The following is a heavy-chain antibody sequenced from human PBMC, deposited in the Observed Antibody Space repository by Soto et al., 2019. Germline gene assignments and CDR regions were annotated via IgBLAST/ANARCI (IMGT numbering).Heavy chain of an antibody. CDR1: GASITFGGYS. CDR3: ARGGGSDSFDY. V-gene: IGHV4-30-2*01. Sequence: SETLSLTCTVSGASITFGGYSWIWIRQTPGKGLEWIGYINHLETTFYNPSFESRLTLSIDRAKNQFSLKLHSMSAADRAVYFCARGGGSDSFDYWGQGILVTVSS. J-gene: IGHJ4*02. CDR2: INHLETT. D-gene: IGHD1-26*01.